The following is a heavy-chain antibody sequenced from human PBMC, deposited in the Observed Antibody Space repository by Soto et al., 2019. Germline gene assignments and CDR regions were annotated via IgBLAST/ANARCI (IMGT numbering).Heavy chain of an antibody. CDR3: ARAPYSSSSFFGY. CDR1: GYTFTGYY. V-gene: IGHV1-2*02. J-gene: IGHJ4*02. D-gene: IGHD6-6*01. Sequence: GASVKVSCKASGYTFTGYYMHWVRQAPGQGLEWMGWINPNSGGTNYAQKFQGRVTMTRDTSISTAYMELSRLRSDDTAVYYCARAPYSSSSFFGYWGQGTLVTVSS. CDR2: INPNSGGT.